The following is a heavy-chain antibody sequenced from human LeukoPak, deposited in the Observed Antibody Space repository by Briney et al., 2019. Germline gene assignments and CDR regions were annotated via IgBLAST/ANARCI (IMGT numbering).Heavy chain of an antibody. J-gene: IGHJ6*03. D-gene: IGHD5-24*01. CDR1: GYSFINYG. Sequence: SVKVSCKASGYSFINYGFSWVRQAPGQGLEWMGGIIPIFGTANYAQKFQGRVTITTDESTSTAYMELSSLRSEDTAVYYCARGERWPLYYMDVWGKGTTVTVSS. CDR2: IIPIFGTA. V-gene: IGHV1-69*05. CDR3: ARGERWPLYYMDV.